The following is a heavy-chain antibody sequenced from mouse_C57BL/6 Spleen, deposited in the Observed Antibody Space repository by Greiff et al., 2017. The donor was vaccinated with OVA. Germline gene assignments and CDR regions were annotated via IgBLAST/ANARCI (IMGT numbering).Heavy chain of an antibody. Sequence: QVQLQQPGAELVKPGASVKLSCKASGYTFTSYWMHWVKQRPGQGLEWIGMIHPNSGSTNYNEKFKSKATLTVDKSSSTAYMQLSSLTSEDSAVSFCARDTTVVTYWYFDVWGTGTTVTVSS. V-gene: IGHV1-64*01. J-gene: IGHJ1*03. D-gene: IGHD2-5*01. CDR2: IHPNSGST. CDR1: GYTFTSYW. CDR3: ARDTTVVTYWYFDV.